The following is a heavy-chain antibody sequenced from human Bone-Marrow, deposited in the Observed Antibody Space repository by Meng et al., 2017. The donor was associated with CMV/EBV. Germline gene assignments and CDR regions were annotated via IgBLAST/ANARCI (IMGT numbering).Heavy chain of an antibody. V-gene: IGHV3-74*01. Sequence: GGSLRLSCAASGFTFSSYWMHWVRQAPGKGLVWVSRINSDGSSTSYADSVKGRFTISRDNAKNTLYLQMNSLRAEDTAVYYCAREYYDFWSGPLDYYYYGMDVWGQGPTVTGYS. CDR2: INSDGSST. CDR3: AREYYDFWSGPLDYYYYGMDV. CDR1: GFTFSSYW. J-gene: IGHJ6*01. D-gene: IGHD3-3*01.